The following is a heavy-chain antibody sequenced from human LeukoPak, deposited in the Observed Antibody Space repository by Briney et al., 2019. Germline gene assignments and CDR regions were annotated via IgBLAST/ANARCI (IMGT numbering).Heavy chain of an antibody. CDR3: ARAVTVVTAIHD. CDR2: IYSGGGT. D-gene: IGHD2-21*02. V-gene: IGHV3-53*01. CDR1: GFTVSSNY. J-gene: IGHJ4*02. Sequence: PGGSLRLSCAASGFTVSSNYMTWVRQAPGKGLEWVSVIYSGGGTYYADSVKGRFIISRDNSKNTLYLQMNSLGAEDTAVYYCARAVTVVTAIHDWGQGTLVTVSS.